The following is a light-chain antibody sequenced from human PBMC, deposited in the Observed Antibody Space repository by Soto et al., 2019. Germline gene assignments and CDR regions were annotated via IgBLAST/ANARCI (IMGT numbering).Light chain of an antibody. CDR2: AAS. CDR3: QPLNSYPIT. Sequence: DIPLTQSPSVLSVSVGDRVTITCRASQGLSSDLAWYQQKPGKAPKLLIYAASNLQSGVTSRFSGSGSGTESTLTISSLQPEDFAPYYCQPLNSYPITFGQGTRLEIK. J-gene: IGKJ5*01. CDR1: QGLSSD. V-gene: IGKV1-9*01.